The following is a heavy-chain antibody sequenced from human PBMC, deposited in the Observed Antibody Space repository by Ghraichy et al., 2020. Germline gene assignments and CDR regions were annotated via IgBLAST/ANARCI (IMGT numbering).Heavy chain of an antibody. CDR2: INPSGGST. V-gene: IGHV1-46*01. CDR1: GYTFTSYY. D-gene: IGHD3-22*01. Sequence: ASVKVSCKASGYTFTSYYMHWVRQAPGQGLEWMGIINPSGGSTSYAQKFQGRVTMTRDTSTNTVYMELSSLRSEDTAVYYCARGGGYYDSSGYYYLFDYWGQGTLVTVSS. CDR3: ARGGGYYDSSGYYYLFDY. J-gene: IGHJ4*02.